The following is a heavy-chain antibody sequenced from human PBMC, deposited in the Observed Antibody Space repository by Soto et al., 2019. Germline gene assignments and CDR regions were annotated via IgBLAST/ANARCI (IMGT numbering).Heavy chain of an antibody. Sequence: PGGSLRLSCAASGFTFSSYAMHWVRQAPGKGLEWVAVISYDGSNKYYADSVKGRFTISRDNSKNTLYLQMNSLRAEDTAVYYCASIGYYDSSGGFDYWGQGTLVTVS. CDR1: GFTFSSYA. D-gene: IGHD3-22*01. CDR2: ISYDGSNK. V-gene: IGHV3-30-3*01. CDR3: ASIGYYDSSGGFDY. J-gene: IGHJ4*02.